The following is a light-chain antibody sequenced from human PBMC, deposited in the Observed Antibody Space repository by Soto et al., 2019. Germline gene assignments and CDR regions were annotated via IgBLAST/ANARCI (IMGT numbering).Light chain of an antibody. V-gene: IGLV1-51*01. J-gene: IGLJ3*02. Sequence: QSVLTQPPSVSAAPGQKVTISCSGSSSNIGSNYVSWYQHLPGTAPKLLIYDNDKRPSGIPDRFSGSKSGTSATLGITGLQTGDEAEYYCGAWDNSLRAIVLGGGTKLTVL. CDR3: GAWDNSLRAIV. CDR2: DND. CDR1: SSNIGSNY.